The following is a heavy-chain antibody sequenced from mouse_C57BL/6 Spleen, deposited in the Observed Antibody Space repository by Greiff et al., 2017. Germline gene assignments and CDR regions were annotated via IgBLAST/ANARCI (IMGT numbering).Heavy chain of an antibody. CDR3: ARGDYYGSRYWYFDV. D-gene: IGHD1-1*01. V-gene: IGHV14-2*01. CDR1: GFNIKDYY. J-gene: IGHJ1*03. CDR2: IDPEDGET. Sequence: EVQLQQSGAELVKPGASVKLSCTASGFNIKDYYMHWVTQRTEQGLEWIGRIDPEDGETTYAPKFQGKDTITADTSSNTAYMQLSSLTSEATAVYYCARGDYYGSRYWYFDVWGTGTTVTVSS.